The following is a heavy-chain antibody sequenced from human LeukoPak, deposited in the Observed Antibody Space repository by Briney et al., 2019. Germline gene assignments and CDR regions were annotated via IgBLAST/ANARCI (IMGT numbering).Heavy chain of an antibody. D-gene: IGHD3-22*01. CDR3: ARGPYYYDSSGHPFGY. J-gene: IGHJ4*02. Sequence: ASVKVSCKASGYTFTSYGISWVRQAPGQGLEWMGWISAYNGNTNYAQKFQGRVTITRDTSASTAYMELSSLRSEDTAVYYCARGPYYYDSSGHPFGYWGQGTLVTVSS. V-gene: IGHV1-18*01. CDR1: GYTFTSYG. CDR2: ISAYNGNT.